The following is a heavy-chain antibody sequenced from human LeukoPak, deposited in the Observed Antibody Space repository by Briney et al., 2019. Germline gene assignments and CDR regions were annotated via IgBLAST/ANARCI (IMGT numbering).Heavy chain of an antibody. Sequence: ASVKVSCKASGYIFTGYYMHWVRQAPGQGLEWMGRINPNSGGTNYAQKFQGRVTMTRDTSISTAYMDLSRLRSDDTAVYYCARGFCSGGSCYSFDYWGQGTLVTVSS. CDR2: INPNSGGT. CDR1: GYIFTGYY. J-gene: IGHJ4*02. V-gene: IGHV1-2*06. D-gene: IGHD2-15*01. CDR3: ARGFCSGGSCYSFDY.